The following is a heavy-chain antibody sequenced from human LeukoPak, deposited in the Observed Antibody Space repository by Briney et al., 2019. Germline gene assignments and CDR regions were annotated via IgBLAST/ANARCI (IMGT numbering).Heavy chain of an antibody. V-gene: IGHV3-21*01. CDR2: ITSSSSYI. CDR1: GFTFSSSA. D-gene: IGHD6-19*01. J-gene: IGHJ5*02. CDR3: AREMLAAVAAQS. Sequence: GSLRLSCTASGFTFSSSAMSWVRQAPGKGLEWVSSITSSSSYIYYADSVKGRFTISRDNAKNSLYLQMNSLRAEDTAVYYCAREMLAAVAAQSWGQGTLVTVSS.